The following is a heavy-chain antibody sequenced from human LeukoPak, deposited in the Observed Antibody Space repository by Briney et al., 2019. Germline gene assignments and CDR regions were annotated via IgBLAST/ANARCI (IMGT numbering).Heavy chain of an antibody. J-gene: IGHJ4*02. CDR2: IYYDGSNI. V-gene: IGHV3-33*01. Sequence: GGSLRLSCAASEFTFTTYGMHSVRQAPGKGLEWVAFIYYDGSNIYYADYVKGRFTISRDISKNTLYLQMDSLRAEDTAIYYCARDWKTNSFDYWGQGTLVTVSS. CDR3: ARDWKTNSFDY. D-gene: IGHD1-1*01. CDR1: EFTFTTYG.